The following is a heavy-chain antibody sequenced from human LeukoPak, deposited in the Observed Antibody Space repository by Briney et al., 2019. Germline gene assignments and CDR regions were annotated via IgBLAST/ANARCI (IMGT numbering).Heavy chain of an antibody. V-gene: IGHV4-59*01. CDR3: ARDFSSSSTVYYYYYRDV. D-gene: IGHD6-6*01. Sequence: SETLSLTCTVSGGSISSYYWSWIRQPPGKGLEWIGYIYYSGSTNYNPSLKSRVTISVDTSKNQFSLKLSSVTAADTAVYYCARDFSSSSTVYYYYYRDVWGKGTTVTVSS. CDR2: IYYSGST. CDR1: GGSISSYY. J-gene: IGHJ6*03.